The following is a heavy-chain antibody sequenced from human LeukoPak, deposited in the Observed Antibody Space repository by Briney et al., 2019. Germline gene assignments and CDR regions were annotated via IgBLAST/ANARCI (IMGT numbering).Heavy chain of an antibody. V-gene: IGHV4-61*02. D-gene: IGHD3-10*01. CDR3: ARGGGGSGSYYKHYYMDV. Sequence: PSETLSLTCTVSGGSISSGSYYWSWIRQPAGKGLEWIGRIYTSGSTNYNPSLKSRVTISVDTSKNQFSLKLSSVTAADTAVYYCARGGGGSGSYYKHYYMDVWGKGTTVTISS. CDR2: IYTSGST. J-gene: IGHJ6*03. CDR1: GGSISSGSYY.